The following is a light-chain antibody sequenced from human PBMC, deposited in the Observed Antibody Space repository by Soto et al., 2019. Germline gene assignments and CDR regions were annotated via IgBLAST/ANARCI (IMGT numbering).Light chain of an antibody. CDR2: AAS. CDR3: QQSYSTWT. CDR1: QSVSAW. J-gene: IGKJ1*01. Sequence: DIQMTHSPSTLSASVLDRVTITCRASQSVSAWLAWYQQKPGKAPKLLIYAASSLQSGVPSRFSGSGSGTDFTLTISSLQPEDFATYYCQQSYSTWTFGQGTKVDIK. V-gene: IGKV1-39*01.